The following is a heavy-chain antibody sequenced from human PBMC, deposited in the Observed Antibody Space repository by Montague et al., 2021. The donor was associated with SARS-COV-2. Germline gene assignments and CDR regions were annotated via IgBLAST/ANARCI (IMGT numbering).Heavy chain of an antibody. J-gene: IGHJ6*02. Sequence: SETLSLTCAVYGGSFSGYYWTWIRQSPRNGLEWIGEINHSGSTNYNPSLKSRVTISVDTSKNQFSLKLSSVTAADTAVYYCACGEITTRGLIYYYGMDVWGQGTTVTVSS. CDR2: INHSGST. CDR3: ACGEITTRGLIYYYGMDV. V-gene: IGHV4-34*01. CDR1: GGSFSGYY. D-gene: IGHD4-11*01.